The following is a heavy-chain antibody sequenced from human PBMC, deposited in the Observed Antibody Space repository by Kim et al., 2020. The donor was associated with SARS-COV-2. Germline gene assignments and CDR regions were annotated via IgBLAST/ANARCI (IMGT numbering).Heavy chain of an antibody. V-gene: IGHV3-21*01. Sequence: GGSLRLSCAASGFTFSSYSMNWVRQAPGKGLEWVSSISSSSSYIYYADSVKGRFTISRDNAKNSLYLQMHSLIAEDTAVYYCARADGEYQILEYYYYGMDVWGQGTTVTVSS. CDR2: ISSSSSYI. J-gene: IGHJ6*02. CDR1: GFTFSSYS. D-gene: IGHD3-10*01. CDR3: ARADGEYQILEYYYYGMDV.